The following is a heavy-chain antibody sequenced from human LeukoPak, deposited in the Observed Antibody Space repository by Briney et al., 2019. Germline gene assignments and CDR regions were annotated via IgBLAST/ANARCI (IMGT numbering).Heavy chain of an antibody. J-gene: IGHJ4*02. CDR3: ARGPDVAGYSSGWYLRY. D-gene: IGHD6-19*01. V-gene: IGHV3-64*01. CDR1: GFTFSSYA. CDR2: ISSNGGST. Sequence: GGSLRLSCAASGFTFSSYAMHWVRQAPGKGLEYVSAISSNGGSTYYANSVKGRFTISRDNSKNTLYLQMGSLRAEDMAVYYCARGPDVAGYSSGWYLRYWGQGTLVTVSS.